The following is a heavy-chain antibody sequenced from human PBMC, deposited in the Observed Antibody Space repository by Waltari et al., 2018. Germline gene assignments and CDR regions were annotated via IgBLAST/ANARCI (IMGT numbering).Heavy chain of an antibody. Sequence: EVQLVESGGGLVQPGRSLRLSCTASGFTFGDYAMSWVRQAPGKGLEWVGFIRSKAYGGTTEYAASVKGRCTISRDDSKSIAYLQMNSLKTEDTAVYYCTKLAAGLAVDYWGQGTLVTVSS. CDR2: IRSKAYGGTT. CDR3: TKLAAGLAVDY. CDR1: GFTFGDYA. V-gene: IGHV3-49*04. J-gene: IGHJ4*02. D-gene: IGHD6-13*01.